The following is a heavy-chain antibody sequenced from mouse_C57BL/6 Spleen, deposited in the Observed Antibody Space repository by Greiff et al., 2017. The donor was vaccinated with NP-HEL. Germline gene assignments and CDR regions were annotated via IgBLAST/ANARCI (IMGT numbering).Heavy chain of an antibody. Sequence: QVQLQQPGAELVKPGASVKMSCKASGYTFTSYWITWVKQRPGQGLEWIGDIYPGSGSTNYNEKFKSKATLTVDTSSSTAYMQLSSLTSEDSAVYYCARGLPYYYGSSPYAMDYWGQGTSVTVSS. CDR2: IYPGSGST. J-gene: IGHJ4*01. CDR3: ARGLPYYYGSSPYAMDY. V-gene: IGHV1-55*01. CDR1: GYTFTSYW. D-gene: IGHD1-1*01.